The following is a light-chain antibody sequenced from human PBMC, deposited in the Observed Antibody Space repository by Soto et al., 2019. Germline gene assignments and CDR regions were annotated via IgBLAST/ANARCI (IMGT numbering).Light chain of an antibody. CDR1: QSVDSNY. J-gene: IGKJ5*01. CDR3: QQRSDWFT. V-gene: IGKV3D-20*02. Sequence: EIVLTQYTGALSFSPLEGSTLAWRASQSVDSNYLAWYQQKPGQAPRLLIYDASNRATGIPVRFSGSGSGTDFTLTISSLEPEDFGLYYCQQRSDWFTFGQGTRLEVK. CDR2: DAS.